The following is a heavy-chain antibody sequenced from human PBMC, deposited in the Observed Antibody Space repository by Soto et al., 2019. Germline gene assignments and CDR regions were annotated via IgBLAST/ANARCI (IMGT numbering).Heavy chain of an antibody. CDR2: ISGSGGST. D-gene: IGHD3-10*01. CDR1: GFTFSSYA. V-gene: IGHV3-23*01. CDR3: ARLLWFGELWQDY. J-gene: IGHJ4*02. Sequence: GGSLRLSCAASGFTFSSYAMSWVRQAPGKGLEWVSAISGSGGSTYYADSVKGRFTISRDNSKNTLYLQMNSLRAEDTAVYYCARLLWFGELWQDYWGQGTLVTVSS.